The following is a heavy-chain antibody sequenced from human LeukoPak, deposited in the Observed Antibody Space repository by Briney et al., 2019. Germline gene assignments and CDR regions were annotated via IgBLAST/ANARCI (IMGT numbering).Heavy chain of an antibody. CDR2: IYLDGSEK. V-gene: IGHV3-7*03. J-gene: IGHJ6*04. CDR3: ACTNTLDV. CDR1: GFMFGNYW. Sequence: GGCLRPSCAPDGFMFGNYWMNSVRQAPGGGLGWVANIYLDGSEKNYVDSVKGRFTISRDNAKNSLYLQMNSLRAEDTAVYYCACTNTLDVWGKGATVTVSS. D-gene: IGHD2-8*01.